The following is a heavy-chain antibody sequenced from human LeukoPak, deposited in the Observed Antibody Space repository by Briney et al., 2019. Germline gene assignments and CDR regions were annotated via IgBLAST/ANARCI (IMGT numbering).Heavy chain of an antibody. CDR2: INPNSGGT. V-gene: IGHV1-2*02. D-gene: IGHD3-22*01. CDR3: TRDYYDTSGYYYFDY. CDR1: GYTFTDYS. Sequence: AGSVKVSCKASGYTFTDYSMHWVRQAPGQGLEWMGWINPNSGGTHYAQNFQGRVTMTRDTSISTAYMELNTLRSDDTAVYYCTRDYYDTSGYYYFDYWGQGTLVTVSS. J-gene: IGHJ4*02.